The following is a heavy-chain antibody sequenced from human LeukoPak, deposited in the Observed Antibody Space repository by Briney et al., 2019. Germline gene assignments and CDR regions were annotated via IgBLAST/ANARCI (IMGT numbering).Heavy chain of an antibody. CDR3: AKDRRIAAI. D-gene: IGHD6-13*01. CDR2: ISGNGGVT. J-gene: IGHJ4*02. CDR1: GFTFRDNA. V-gene: IGHV3-23*01. Sequence: GGSLRLSCAASGFTFRDNAMTWVRQAPGKGLEWVSSISGNGGVTYYADPVKGRFTISRDNSKNTLYLQMNSLRAEDAAVYYCAKDRRIAAIWGQGTLVTVSS.